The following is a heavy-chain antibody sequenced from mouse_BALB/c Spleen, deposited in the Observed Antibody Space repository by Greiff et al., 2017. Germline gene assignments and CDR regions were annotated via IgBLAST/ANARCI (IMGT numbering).Heavy chain of an antibody. V-gene: IGHV2-9*02. J-gene: IGHJ2*01. CDR2: IWAGGST. Sequence: VKLMESGPGLVAPSQSLSITCTVSGFSLTSYGVHWVRQPPGKGLEWLGVIWAGGSTNYNSALMSRLSISKDNSKSQVFLKMNSLQTDDTAMYYCARDSYYGSSYDYFDYWGQGTTLTVSS. D-gene: IGHD1-1*01. CDR3: ARDSYYGSSYDYFDY. CDR1: GFSLTSYG.